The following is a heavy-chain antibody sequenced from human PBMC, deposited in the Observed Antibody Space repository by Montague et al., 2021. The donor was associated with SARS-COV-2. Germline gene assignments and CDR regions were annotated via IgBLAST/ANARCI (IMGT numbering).Heavy chain of an antibody. CDR3: ARAPRNIFGVVLTFDY. CDR1: GGSISSGGYY. V-gene: IGHV4-31*03. CDR2: IYYSGST. J-gene: IGHJ4*02. D-gene: IGHD3-3*01. Sequence: TLSLTCTVSGGSISSGGYYWSWIRQHPGKGLEWTGYIYYSGSTYYNPSLKSRVTISVDASKNQFSLKLSSVTAADTAVYYCARAPRNIFGVVLTFDYWGQGTLVTVSS.